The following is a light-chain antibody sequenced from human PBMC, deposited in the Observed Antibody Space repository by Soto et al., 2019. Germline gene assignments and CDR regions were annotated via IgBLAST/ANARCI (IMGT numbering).Light chain of an antibody. CDR3: QKYNNWPRYS. V-gene: IGKV3-15*01. CDR2: GAS. CDR1: QSVRSE. J-gene: IGKJ2*03. Sequence: EIVMTQSPATLSVSPGDTATLSCRASQSVRSELAWYQQKPGQAPRLLIFGASTRATGIPARFSGSGSGTEFTLTISSLQSEDFAVYYCQKYNNWPRYSFGQGTKLEIK.